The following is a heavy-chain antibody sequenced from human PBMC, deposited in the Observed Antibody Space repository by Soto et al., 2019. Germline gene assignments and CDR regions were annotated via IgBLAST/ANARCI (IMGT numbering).Heavy chain of an antibody. V-gene: IGHV1-3*01. CDR3: ARDASGHFGSGSYYF. D-gene: IGHD3-10*01. J-gene: IGHJ4*02. CDR2: INSGFGNT. CDR1: GYTFKDYA. Sequence: QVLLVQSGAEVKKPGASVKVSCKASGYTFKDYAIHWVRQAPGQRPEWMGWINSGFGNTKYSPRFQGRLTITRDTSASTAYMELSSLTSEDTALYFCARDASGHFGSGSYYFWGQGTLVTVSS.